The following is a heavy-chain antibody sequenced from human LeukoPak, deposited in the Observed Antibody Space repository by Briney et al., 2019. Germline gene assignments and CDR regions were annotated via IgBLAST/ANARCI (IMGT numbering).Heavy chain of an antibody. CDR3: AEDSPVCTY. J-gene: IGHJ4*02. V-gene: IGHV3-23*01. Sequence: PGGSLRLSCTASGFTISSYGMSWVRQTPGKGLEWVSAISGGADSTYYADSVKGRFTISRDTSKNTLYLQMDSLKAEDTAIYYCAEDSPVCTYWGQGTLVTVSS. CDR1: GFTISSYG. D-gene: IGHD2-8*01. CDR2: ISGGADST.